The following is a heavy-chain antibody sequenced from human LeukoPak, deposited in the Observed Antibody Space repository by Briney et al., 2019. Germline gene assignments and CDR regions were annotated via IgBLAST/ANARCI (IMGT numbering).Heavy chain of an antibody. Sequence: PGGSLRLSCAASGFTFSSYAMSWVRQAPGKGLEWVSAISGSGGSTYYADSVKGRFTISRDNSKNTLYLQMNSLRAEDTAVYYCAKRSYYYDSSGYPLGYWGQGTLVTVFS. V-gene: IGHV3-23*01. J-gene: IGHJ4*02. D-gene: IGHD3-22*01. CDR3: AKRSYYYDSSGYPLGY. CDR1: GFTFSSYA. CDR2: ISGSGGST.